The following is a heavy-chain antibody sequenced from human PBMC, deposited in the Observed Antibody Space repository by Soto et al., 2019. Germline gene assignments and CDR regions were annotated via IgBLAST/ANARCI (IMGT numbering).Heavy chain of an antibody. CDR1: GYTFTSYD. Sequence: ASVKVSCKASGYTFTSYDINWVRQATGQGLEWMGWMNPNSGNTGYAQKFQGRATMTRNTSISTAYMELSSLRSEDTAVYYCARGPVLYRGQLEFGYWGQGTLVTVSS. J-gene: IGHJ4*02. CDR2: MNPNSGNT. D-gene: IGHD3-16*01. V-gene: IGHV1-8*01. CDR3: ARGPVLYRGQLEFGY.